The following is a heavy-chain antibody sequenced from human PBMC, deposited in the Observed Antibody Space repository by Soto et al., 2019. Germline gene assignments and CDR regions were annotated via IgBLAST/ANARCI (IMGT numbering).Heavy chain of an antibody. D-gene: IGHD4-17*01. J-gene: IGHJ4*02. CDR1: EFTFANAW. CDR3: TSLYYGH. CDR2: IKSKADGGTT. V-gene: IGHV3-15*01. Sequence: EVQLVESGGDLVKPGGSLRLSCAASEFTFANAWISWVRQAPGKGLEWVGRIKSKADGGTTDYAAPVKGRFTISRDESQTTLYLQMNSLKTVDTAVYYCTSLYYGHWGQGTLVTVSS.